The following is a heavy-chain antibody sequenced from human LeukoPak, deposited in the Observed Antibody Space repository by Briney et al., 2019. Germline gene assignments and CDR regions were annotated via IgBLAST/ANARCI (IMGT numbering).Heavy chain of an antibody. CDR3: AKDLRLMVSNWFDP. CDR1: GFTFSSYS. D-gene: IGHD2-8*01. V-gene: IGHV3-48*02. CDR2: ISSSSSTI. Sequence: LPGGSLRLSCAASGFTFSSYSMNWVRQAPGKGLEWVSYISSSSSTIYYADSVKGRFTISRDNAKNSLYLQMNSLRDEDTAVYYCAKDLRLMVSNWFDPWGQGTLVTVSS. J-gene: IGHJ5*02.